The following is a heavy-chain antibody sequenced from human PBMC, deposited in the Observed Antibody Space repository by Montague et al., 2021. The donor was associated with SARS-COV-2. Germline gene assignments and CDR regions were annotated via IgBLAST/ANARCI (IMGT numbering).Heavy chain of an antibody. CDR1: GGSISSFY. CDR2: ISDCGST. D-gene: IGHD2-15*01. Sequence: SETLSLTCTVSGGSISSFYWSWFRQPPGKGLEWIGYISDCGSTNYNPSLTSRVTMSVDTSKNQFSLKLNSVTAADTAVYYCARHYSATLPAVYWGQGTLVTVSS. CDR3: ARHYSATLPAVY. V-gene: IGHV4-59*08. J-gene: IGHJ4*02.